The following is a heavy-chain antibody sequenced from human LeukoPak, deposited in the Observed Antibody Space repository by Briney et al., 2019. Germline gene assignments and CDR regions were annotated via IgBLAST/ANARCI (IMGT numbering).Heavy chain of an antibody. CDR1: GFTVSSNY. V-gene: IGHV3-53*01. CDR3: AKDDPLDYGAFDY. J-gene: IGHJ4*02. CDR2: IYSGGST. Sequence: GGSLRLSCAASGFTVSSNYMSWVRQAPGKGLEWVSVIYSGGSTYYADSVKGRFTISRDNSKNTLYLQMNSLRAEDTAVYYCAKDDPLDYGAFDYWGQGTLVTVSS. D-gene: IGHD4-17*01.